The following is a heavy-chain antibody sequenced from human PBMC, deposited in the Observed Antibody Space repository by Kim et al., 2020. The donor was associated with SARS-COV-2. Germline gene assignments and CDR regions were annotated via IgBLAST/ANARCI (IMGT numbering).Heavy chain of an antibody. V-gene: IGHV4-39*07. D-gene: IGHD6-6*01. CDR3: AREGARRIDY. CDR2: IYYSGST. Sequence: SETLSLTCTVSGGSISSSSYYWGWIRQPPGKGLEWIGSIYYSGSTYYNPSLKSRVTISVDTSKNQFSLKLSSVTAADTAVYYCAREGARRIDYWGQGTLVTVSS. J-gene: IGHJ4*02. CDR1: GGSISSSSYY.